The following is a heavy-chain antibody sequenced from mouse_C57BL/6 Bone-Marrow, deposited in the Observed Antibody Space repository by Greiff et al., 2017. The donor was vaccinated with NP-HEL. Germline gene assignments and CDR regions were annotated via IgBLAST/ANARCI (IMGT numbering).Heavy chain of an antibody. V-gene: IGHV5-9*01. CDR2: ISGGGGNT. D-gene: IGHD2-4*01. CDR3: ARPPNYDYDGVYAMDY. J-gene: IGHJ4*01. CDR1: GFTFSSYT. Sequence: EVHLVESGGGLVKPGGSLKLSCAASGFTFSSYTMSWVRQTPEKRLEWVATISGGGGNTYYPDSVKGRFTISRDNAKITLYLQMSILRSEDTALYYCARPPNYDYDGVYAMDYWGQGTSVTVSS.